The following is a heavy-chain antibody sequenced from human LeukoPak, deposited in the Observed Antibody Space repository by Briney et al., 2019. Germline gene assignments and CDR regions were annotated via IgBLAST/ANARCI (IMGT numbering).Heavy chain of an antibody. J-gene: IGHJ6*02. V-gene: IGHV1-8*02. CDR2: MNPNSGNT. CDR3: ARGHQKTYTHYYYYGMDV. D-gene: IGHD3-16*01. Sequence: ASVKVSCKASGYTFTGYYMHWVRQATGQGLEWMGWMNPNSGNTGYAQKFQGRVTMTRNTSISTAYMELSSLRSEDTAVYYCARGHQKTYTHYYYYGMDVWGQGTTVTVSS. CDR1: GYTFTGYY.